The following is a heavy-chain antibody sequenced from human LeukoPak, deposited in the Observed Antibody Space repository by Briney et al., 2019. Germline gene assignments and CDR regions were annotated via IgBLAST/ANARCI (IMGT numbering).Heavy chain of an antibody. V-gene: IGHV4-38-2*02. D-gene: IGHD3-10*01. CDR3: ARGGVLLWFGAHFDY. J-gene: IGHJ4*02. Sequence: SETLSLTCTVSGYSISSGYYWGWIRQPPGKGLEWIGSIYHSGSTYYNPSLKSRVTISVDTSKNQFSLKLSSVTAADPAVYYCARGGVLLWFGAHFDYWGQGTLVIVSS. CDR1: GYSISSGYY. CDR2: IYHSGST.